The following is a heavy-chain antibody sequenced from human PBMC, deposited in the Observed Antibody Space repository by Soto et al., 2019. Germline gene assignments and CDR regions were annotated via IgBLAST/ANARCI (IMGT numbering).Heavy chain of an antibody. D-gene: IGHD3-22*01. CDR3: ARTVVSFYYDSSGYYYYFDY. Sequence: SETLSLTCTVPGGSISSGGYYWSWIRQHPGKGLEWIGYIYYSGSTYYNPSLKSRVTISVDTSKNQFSLKLSSVTAADTAVYYCARTVVSFYYDSSGYYYYFDYWGQGTLVTVSS. J-gene: IGHJ4*02. V-gene: IGHV4-31*03. CDR2: IYYSGST. CDR1: GGSISSGGYY.